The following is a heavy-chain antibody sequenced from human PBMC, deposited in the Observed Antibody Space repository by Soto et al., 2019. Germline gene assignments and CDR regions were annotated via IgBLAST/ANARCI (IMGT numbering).Heavy chain of an antibody. Sequence: GGSLRLSCAASGFTFSSYAMSWVRQAPGKGLEWVSAISGSGGSTYYADSVKGRFTISRDNSKNTLYLQMNSLRAEDTAVYYCAKDPIKNDPSSYCTNGVCYTTWFDPWGQGTLVTVSS. CDR3: AKDPIKNDPSSYCTNGVCYTTWFDP. V-gene: IGHV3-23*01. D-gene: IGHD2-8*01. CDR1: GFTFSSYA. J-gene: IGHJ5*02. CDR2: ISGSGGST.